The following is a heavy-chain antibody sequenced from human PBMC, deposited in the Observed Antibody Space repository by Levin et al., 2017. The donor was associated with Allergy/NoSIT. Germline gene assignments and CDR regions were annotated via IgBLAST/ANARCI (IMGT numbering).Heavy chain of an antibody. V-gene: IGHV3-23*01. CDR2: IGGDDGYT. J-gene: IGHJ5*01. Sequence: ETLSLTCVGSGFIISTYGMTWVRQASGKGLEWVSSIGGDDGYTYYADVAKGRFTISRDSSKATLYLQMNNLSAEDTAVYYCAIWPRFDFWGRGTLVTV. CDR3: AIWPRFDF. CDR1: GFIISTYG.